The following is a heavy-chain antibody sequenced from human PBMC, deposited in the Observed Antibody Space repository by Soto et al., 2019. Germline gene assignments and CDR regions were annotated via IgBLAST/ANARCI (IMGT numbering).Heavy chain of an antibody. D-gene: IGHD3-22*01. J-gene: IGHJ4*02. CDR1: GYSFTSYW. CDR2: VNPADSDT. CDR3: VRPDSSGFYSH. Sequence: PGESLKISCKASGYSFTSYWIGWVRQMSGKGLEWMAIVNPADSDTRYSPSFQGQVTVSADKSISTAYLQWGSLKASDTAMYYCVRPDSSGFYSHWGQGTQVTVSS. V-gene: IGHV5-51*01.